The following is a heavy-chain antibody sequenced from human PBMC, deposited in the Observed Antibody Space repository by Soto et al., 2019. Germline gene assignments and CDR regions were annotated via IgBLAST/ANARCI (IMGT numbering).Heavy chain of an antibody. CDR1: GFTFSDYY. J-gene: IGHJ4*02. D-gene: IGHD3-10*01. Sequence: GGSLRLSCAASGFTFSDYYMSWIRQAPGKGLEWVSYISSSGSTIYYADSVKGRFIISRDNAKNSLYLQMNSLRAEDTALYYWAGEEKSTGVKYYIDYWGEGTLVTVSS. V-gene: IGHV3-11*01. CDR3: AGEEKSTGVKYYIDY. CDR2: ISSSGSTI.